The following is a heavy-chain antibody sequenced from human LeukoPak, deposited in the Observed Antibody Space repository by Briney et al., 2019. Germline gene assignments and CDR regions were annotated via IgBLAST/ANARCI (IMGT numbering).Heavy chain of an antibody. J-gene: IGHJ4*02. CDR1: GGSISSYY. D-gene: IGHD6-19*01. CDR2: IYYSGST. CDR3: ARRAVAFPYFDY. Sequence: SETLSLTCTVSGGSISSYYWSWIRQPPGKGLEWIGYIYYSGSTNYNPSLKSRVTISVDTSKNQFSLKLSSVTAADTAVYYCARRAVAFPYFDYWGQGTLVTVSS. V-gene: IGHV4-59*08.